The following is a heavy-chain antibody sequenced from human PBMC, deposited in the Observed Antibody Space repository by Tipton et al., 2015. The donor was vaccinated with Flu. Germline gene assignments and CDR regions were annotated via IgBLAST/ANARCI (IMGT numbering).Heavy chain of an antibody. CDR2: TYTTGNT. V-gene: IGHV4-61*02. CDR3: ARGPRLAERYYDY. CDR1: GGSISSDGYY. D-gene: IGHD3-16*01. Sequence: TLSLTCTVPGGSISSDGYYWSWIRQPAGKALEWIGRTYTTGNTNYSPSLRSRVTISLDTSKNQFSLKLSSVTAADTAVYYCARGPRLAERYYDYWGQGTLVTVSS. J-gene: IGHJ4*02.